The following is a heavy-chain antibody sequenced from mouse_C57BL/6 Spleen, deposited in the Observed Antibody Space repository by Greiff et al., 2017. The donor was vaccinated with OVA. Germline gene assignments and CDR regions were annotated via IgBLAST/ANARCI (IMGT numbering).Heavy chain of an antibody. CDR3: ARQPLLRGAMDY. V-gene: IGHV5-6*02. CDR1: GFTFSSYG. Sequence: DVKLVESGGDLVKPGGSLKLSCAASGFTFSSYGMSWVRQTPDKRLEWVATISSGGSYTYYPDSVKGRFTISRDNAKNTLYLQMSSLKSEDTAMYYCARQPLLRGAMDYWGQGTSVTVSS. D-gene: IGHD1-2*01. J-gene: IGHJ4*01. CDR2: ISSGGSYT.